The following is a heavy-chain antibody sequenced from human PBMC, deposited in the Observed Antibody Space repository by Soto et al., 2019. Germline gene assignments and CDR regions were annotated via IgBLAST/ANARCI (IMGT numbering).Heavy chain of an antibody. CDR1: GDSVSSNSAA. J-gene: IGHJ4*02. Sequence: KQSQTLSLTCTISGDSVSSNSAAWNWIRQSPSRGLEWLGRTYYRSKWYNDYAVSVKSRITINPDTSKNQFSLQLNSVTPEDTAVYYCARDACSSTSCYPGLLDYWGQGTLVTVSS. V-gene: IGHV6-1*01. CDR2: TYYRSKWYN. D-gene: IGHD2-2*01. CDR3: ARDACSSTSCYPGLLDY.